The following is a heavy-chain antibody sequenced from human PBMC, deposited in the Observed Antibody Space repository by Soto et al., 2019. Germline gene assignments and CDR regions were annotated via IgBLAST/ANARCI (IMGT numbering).Heavy chain of an antibody. CDR2: INPHGGST. D-gene: IGHD3-3*01. CDR3: ARSSGGNFGIIIEGSNWFDP. V-gene: IGHV1-46*01. Sequence: QVRLVQSGAEVRRPGASVKVSCKAPGDTFTSYYLNWVRQAPGQGLEWMGVINPHGGSTKYAQKFRGRVTMNRDTSRSTVYMERRSLRADDTAIYYCARSSGGNFGIIIEGSNWFDPWGQGTLVTVSS. J-gene: IGHJ5*02. CDR1: GDTFTSYY.